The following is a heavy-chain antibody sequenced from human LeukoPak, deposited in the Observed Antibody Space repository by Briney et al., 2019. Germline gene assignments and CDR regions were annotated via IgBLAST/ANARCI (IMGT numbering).Heavy chain of an antibody. CDR3: AKASTPHYGMDV. V-gene: IGHV3-30*04. J-gene: IGHJ6*04. CDR1: GFTFSSYA. CDR2: ISYDGSNK. D-gene: IGHD2-15*01. Sequence: GGSLRLSCAASGFTFSSYAMHWVRQAPGKGLEWVAVISYDGSNKYYADSVKGRFTISRDNSKNTLYLQMNSLRAEDTAVYYCAKASTPHYGMDVWGKGTTVTVSS.